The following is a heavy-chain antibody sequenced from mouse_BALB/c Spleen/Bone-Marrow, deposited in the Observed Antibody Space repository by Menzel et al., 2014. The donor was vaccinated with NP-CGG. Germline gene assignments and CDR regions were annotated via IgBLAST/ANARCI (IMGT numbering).Heavy chain of an antibody. D-gene: IGHD2-3*01. CDR3: ARRGLYDGSAWFAY. CDR1: GFTFSSYG. V-gene: IGHV5-6*01. Sequence: EVQLVESGGDLVKPGGSLKLSCAASGFTFSSYGMSWVRQTPDKRLEWVATIRSGGSYTYYSDSVKGRVIISIDNAKNTLYLQMSSRKSEDTVMYYCARRGLYDGSAWFAYWGQGTLVTVSA. CDR2: IRSGGSYT. J-gene: IGHJ3*01.